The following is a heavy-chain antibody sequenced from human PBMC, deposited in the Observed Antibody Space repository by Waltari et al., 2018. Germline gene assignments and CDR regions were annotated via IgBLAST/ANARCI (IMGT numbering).Heavy chain of an antibody. J-gene: IGHJ4*02. Sequence: QAQLVQSGAEVKKPGASVKVSCRASGYTFSDFGISWVRQAPGQGLEWMGWNRAKNGHTNQAQKFHDRLIMTKDTSTTTVYMELNYLTSDDTAVYYCARFPWGGNTGNSWGQGTLVTVSP. CDR1: GYTFSDFG. V-gene: IGHV1-18*01. CDR2: NRAKNGHT. CDR3: ARFPWGGNTGNS. D-gene: IGHD3-10*01.